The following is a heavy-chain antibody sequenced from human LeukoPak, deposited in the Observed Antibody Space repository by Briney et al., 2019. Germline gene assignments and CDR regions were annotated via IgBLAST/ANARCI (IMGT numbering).Heavy chain of an antibody. D-gene: IGHD3-3*01. CDR2: IDPNSGDI. CDR3: ARGSTVSGGPKLASDH. J-gene: IGHJ4*02. Sequence: ASVKVSRKASGYTFTDYYIHWVRQAPGQGLEWMGWIDPNSGDIDSAQKFQGRVTMTRDTSIRTAYMELSRLTSDDTAVYYCARGSTVSGGPKLASDHWGQGTLVTVSS. CDR1: GYTFTDYY. V-gene: IGHV1-2*02.